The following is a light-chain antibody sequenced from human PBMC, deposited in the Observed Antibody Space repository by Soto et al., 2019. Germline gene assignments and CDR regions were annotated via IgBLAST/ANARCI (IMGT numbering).Light chain of an antibody. Sequence: DIQMTQSPSTLSASVGDRVTITCRASQSISSWLAWYQQKPGKAPKLLIYDASSLESGVPSRFSGSGSGTEFTLTISSLQPDEVSTYYCQQYDSYSPSTFGQGTKSDIK. CDR1: QSISSW. V-gene: IGKV1-5*01. J-gene: IGKJ1*01. CDR2: DAS. CDR3: QQYDSYSPST.